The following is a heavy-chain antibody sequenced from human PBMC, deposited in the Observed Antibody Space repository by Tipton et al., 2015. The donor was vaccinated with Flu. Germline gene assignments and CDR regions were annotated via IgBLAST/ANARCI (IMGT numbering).Heavy chain of an antibody. Sequence: TLSLTCSVSGDYIDGRHYWGWIRQPAGKGLEWIGRIYPSGRTNYSPSLESRVTISLDTSKNQFSLKLRSVTATDTAVYYCARGHGYWGQGTLVTVSS. CDR2: IYPSGRT. CDR1: GDYIDGRHY. CDR3: ARGHGY. J-gene: IGHJ4*02. V-gene: IGHV4-61*02.